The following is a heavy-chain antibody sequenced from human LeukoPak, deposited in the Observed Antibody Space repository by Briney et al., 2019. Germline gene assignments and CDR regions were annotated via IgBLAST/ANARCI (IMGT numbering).Heavy chain of an antibody. CDR1: GYTFTGYY. J-gene: IGHJ6*03. CDR2: INPNSGGT. CDR3: ARDRGELRAYYYYYMDV. Sequence: ASVKVSCKASGYTFTGYYMHWVRQAPGQGLEWMGWINPNSGGTNYAQKLQGRVTMTTDTSTSTAYMELRSLRSDDTAVYYCARDRGELRAYYYYYMDVWGKGTTVTVSS. D-gene: IGHD1-26*01. V-gene: IGHV1-2*02.